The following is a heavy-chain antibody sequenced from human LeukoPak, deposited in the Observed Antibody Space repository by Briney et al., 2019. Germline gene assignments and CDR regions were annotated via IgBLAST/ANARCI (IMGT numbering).Heavy chain of an antibody. V-gene: IGHV3-13*01. D-gene: IGHD3-22*01. CDR1: GFTFSRYD. CDR3: ARDNNDSGNAFDI. Sequence: GGSLRLSCAASGFTFSRYDMHWVRQPPGKGLEWVSAISAAGDTYYPGSVKGRFTISRENAKNSLYLQMNSLRAGDTAVYYCARDNNDSGNAFDIWGQGTMVTVSS. J-gene: IGHJ3*02. CDR2: ISAAGDT.